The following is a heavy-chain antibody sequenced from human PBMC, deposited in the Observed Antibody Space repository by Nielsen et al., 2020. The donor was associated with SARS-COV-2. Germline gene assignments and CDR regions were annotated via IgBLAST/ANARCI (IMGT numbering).Heavy chain of an antibody. CDR1: GFTFSSYA. J-gene: IGHJ5*02. Sequence: GESLKISCAASGFTFSSYAMSWVRQAPGKGLEWVSAISGSGGSTYYADSVKGRFTISRDNSKNTLYLQMNSLRAEDTAVYYCAKGGAVAGGWFDPWGQGTLVTVSS. D-gene: IGHD6-19*01. V-gene: IGHV3-23*01. CDR3: AKGGAVAGGWFDP. CDR2: ISGSGGST.